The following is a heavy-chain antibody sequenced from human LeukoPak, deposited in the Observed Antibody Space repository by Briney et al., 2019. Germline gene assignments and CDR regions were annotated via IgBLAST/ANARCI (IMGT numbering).Heavy chain of an antibody. D-gene: IGHD3-9*01. CDR1: GFTFGSYA. CDR3: ARDLMRYFDWLQTGFDY. V-gene: IGHV3-23*01. CDR2: INGSGGST. Sequence: GGSLRLSCAASGFTFGSYAMSWVRQAPGKGLEWVSDINGSGGSTYYTDSVKGRFTISRDNSKNTLYLQMNSLRPEDTAVYCCARDLMRYFDWLQTGFDYWGQGTLVTVSS. J-gene: IGHJ4*02.